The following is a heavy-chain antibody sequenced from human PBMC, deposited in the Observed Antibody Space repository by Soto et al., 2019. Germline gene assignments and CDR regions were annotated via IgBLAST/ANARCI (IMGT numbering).Heavy chain of an antibody. CDR1: GGSFSPNY. CDR3: AGDQGKKLRWVY. J-gene: IGHJ4*02. V-gene: IGHV4-59*12. Sequence: PSETLSLTCTVSGGSFSPNYWAWIRQPPGKGLEWIGYIYYAGITYYNPSLESRLTISAGTSKNQFSLKLSSVTAADTAVYYCAGDQGKKLRWVYWGQGTLVTVSS. D-gene: IGHD5-12*01. CDR2: IYYAGIT.